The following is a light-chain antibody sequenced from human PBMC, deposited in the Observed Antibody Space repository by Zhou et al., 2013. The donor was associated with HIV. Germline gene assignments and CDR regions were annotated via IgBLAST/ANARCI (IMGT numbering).Light chain of an antibody. V-gene: IGKV3-11*01. J-gene: IGKJ3*01. Sequence: ETVLTQSPGTLSLSPGERATLSCRASQSVGSDLAWYQQKPGQAPRLLIYNTLNRATGIPARFSGSGSGTDFTLTISNLEPEDFAVYYCQQHNNWPPLTFGPGTIVNI. CDR3: QQHNNWPPLT. CDR1: QSVGSD. CDR2: NTL.